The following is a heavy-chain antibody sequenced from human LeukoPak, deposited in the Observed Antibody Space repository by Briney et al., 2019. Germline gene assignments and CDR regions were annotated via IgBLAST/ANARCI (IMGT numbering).Heavy chain of an antibody. D-gene: IGHD3-10*01. CDR1: GGTFSSYA. CDR3: ARDDRVVAFDI. CDR2: IILILGIA. V-gene: IGHV1-69*04. Sequence: ASVKVSCKASGGTFSSYAINWVRQAPGQGLEWMGRIILILGIANYAQKFQGRVTITADKSTSTTYMELSSLRSEDTAVYYCARDDRVVAFDIWGQGTMVTVSS. J-gene: IGHJ3*02.